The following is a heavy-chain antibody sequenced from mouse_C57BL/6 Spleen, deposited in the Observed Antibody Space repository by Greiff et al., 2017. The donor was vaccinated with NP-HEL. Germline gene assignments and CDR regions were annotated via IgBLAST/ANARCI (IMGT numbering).Heavy chain of an antibody. CDR2: ISDGGSYT. V-gene: IGHV5-4*01. J-gene: IGHJ3*01. D-gene: IGHD2-4*01. Sequence: EVQRVESGGGLVKPGGSLKLSCAASGFTFSSYAMSWVRQTPEKRLEWVATISDGGSYTYYPDNVKGRFTISRDNAKNNLYLQMSHLKSEDTAMYYCARALYDDDDGAWFAYWGQGTLVTVSA. CDR3: ARALYDDDDGAWFAY. CDR1: GFTFSSYA.